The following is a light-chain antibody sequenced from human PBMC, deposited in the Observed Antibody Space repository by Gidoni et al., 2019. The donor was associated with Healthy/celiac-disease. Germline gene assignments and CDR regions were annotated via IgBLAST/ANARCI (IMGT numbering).Light chain of an antibody. J-gene: IGKJ4*01. CDR3: QQYNNWPLT. CDR2: GAS. CDR1: QSVSSN. V-gene: IGKV3-15*01. Sequence: RASQSVSSNLAWYQQKPGQAPRLLIYGASTRATGIPARFSGSGSGTEFTLTIRSLQSEDFAVYSCQQYNNWPLTFGGGTKVEIK.